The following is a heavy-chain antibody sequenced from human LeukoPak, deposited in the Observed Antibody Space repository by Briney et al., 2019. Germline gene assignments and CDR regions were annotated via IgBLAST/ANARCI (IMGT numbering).Heavy chain of an antibody. CDR2: INPNSGDT. D-gene: IGHD6-13*01. J-gene: IGHJ4*02. V-gene: IGHV1-2*02. Sequence: ASVKVSCKTSGYSFTGSYMHWVRQAPGQGLEWMGWINPNSGDTHYAQKFQGRVTMTRDTSINTAYMELSRLTSDGTAVYYCARDLGSSWTPYFDYWGQGTLVTVSS. CDR3: ARDLGSSWTPYFDY. CDR1: GYSFTGSY.